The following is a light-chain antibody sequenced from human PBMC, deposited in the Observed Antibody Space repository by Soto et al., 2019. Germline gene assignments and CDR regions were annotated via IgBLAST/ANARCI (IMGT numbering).Light chain of an antibody. CDR2: KAS. J-gene: IGKJ1*01. V-gene: IGKV1-5*03. Sequence: DIQMTQSPSTLSASVGDRVTITCRASQSISSWLAWYQQKPGKAPKLLSYKASSLESGVPSRFSGSGSGTEFTLTISSLQPDDFATYYCKQYNSYWTFGQGTKVEIK. CDR3: KQYNSYWT. CDR1: QSISSW.